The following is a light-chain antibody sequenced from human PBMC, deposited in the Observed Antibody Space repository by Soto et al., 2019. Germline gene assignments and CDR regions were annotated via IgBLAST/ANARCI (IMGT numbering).Light chain of an antibody. CDR1: SSNIGSST. J-gene: IGLJ1*01. CDR2: SNN. Sequence: QSVLTQPPSASGTPGQRVTISCSGSSSNIGSSTVNWYQQLPGTAPKLLIYSNNQRPSGVPDRFSGSKSGTSASLAISGLQSEDEADYYCAAWDDSLNGYFIVTGTKVTVL. CDR3: AAWDDSLNGYF. V-gene: IGLV1-44*01.